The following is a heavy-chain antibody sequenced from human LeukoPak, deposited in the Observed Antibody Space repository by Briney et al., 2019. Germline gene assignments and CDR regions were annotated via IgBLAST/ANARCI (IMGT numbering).Heavy chain of an antibody. J-gene: IGHJ4*02. CDR1: GFTFSSYA. CDR2: ISGSGSST. Sequence: GGSLRLSCAASGFTFSSYAMSWVRQAPGKGLEWVSAISGSGSSTYYADSVKGRFTISRDNSKNTLYLQMNSLRAEDTAVYYCARDLELGIAARPLDYWGQGTLVTVSS. D-gene: IGHD6-6*01. V-gene: IGHV3-23*01. CDR3: ARDLELGIAARPLDY.